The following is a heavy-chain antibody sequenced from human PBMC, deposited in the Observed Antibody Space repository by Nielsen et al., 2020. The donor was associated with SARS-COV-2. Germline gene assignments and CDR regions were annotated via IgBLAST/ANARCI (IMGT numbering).Heavy chain of an antibody. CDR1: GGSISSSYW. CDR2: IYHSGST. Sequence: SETLSLTCAVSGGSISSSYWCWCGRQPPGKVLEWIGEIYHSGSTNNNPSLKSRVTISEDKSKNQFSLKLSSVTAADTAVYYCARWLRRDYYYYMDVWGKGTTVTVSS. V-gene: IGHV4-4*02. D-gene: IGHD5-12*01. CDR3: ARWLRRDYYYYMDV. J-gene: IGHJ6*03.